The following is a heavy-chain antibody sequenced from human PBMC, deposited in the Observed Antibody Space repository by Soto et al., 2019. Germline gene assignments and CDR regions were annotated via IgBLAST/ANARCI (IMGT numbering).Heavy chain of an antibody. CDR2: NYYSGST. Sequence: SETLSLTCTVSGGSVSSGSYYWSWIRQPPGKGLEWIGYNYYSGSTNYNPSLKSRVTISVDTSKNQFSLKLSSVTAADTAVYYCARMVDFWSGYYTTVTSKFDYWGQGTLVTVSS. CDR1: GGSVSSGSYY. D-gene: IGHD3-3*01. CDR3: ARMVDFWSGYYTTVTSKFDY. J-gene: IGHJ4*02. V-gene: IGHV4-61*01.